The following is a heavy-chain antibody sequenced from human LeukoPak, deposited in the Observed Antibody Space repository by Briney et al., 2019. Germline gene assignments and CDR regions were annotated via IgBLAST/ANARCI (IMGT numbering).Heavy chain of an antibody. J-gene: IGHJ4*02. Sequence: PSETLSLTCDVSGYSFSSGYYWGWIRQPPGKGLEWIGSIYHSGSTYYNPSLKSRVTISVDTSKNHFSLKLSSVTAADTAVYYCARNPVLDIVVVPAAIFDYWGQGTLVTVSS. CDR3: ARNPVLDIVVVPAAIFDY. CDR1: GYSFSSGYY. D-gene: IGHD2-2*03. CDR2: IYHSGST. V-gene: IGHV4-38-2*01.